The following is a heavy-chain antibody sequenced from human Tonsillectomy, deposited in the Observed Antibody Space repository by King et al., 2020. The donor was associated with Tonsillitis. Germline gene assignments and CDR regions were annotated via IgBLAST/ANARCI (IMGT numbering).Heavy chain of an antibody. D-gene: IGHD3-16*02. V-gene: IGHV4-34*01. CDR3: ARGRMITFGGVIDPYDWFDP. Sequence: VQLPQWGAGLLKPSETLSLTCAVYGGSFSGYYWSWIRQPPGKGLEWIGEINHSGSTNYNPSLKSRVTISVDTSKNQFSLKLSSVTAADTAVYYCARGRMITFGGVIDPYDWFDPWGQGTLVTVSS. CDR2: INHSGST. CDR1: GGSFSGYY. J-gene: IGHJ5*02.